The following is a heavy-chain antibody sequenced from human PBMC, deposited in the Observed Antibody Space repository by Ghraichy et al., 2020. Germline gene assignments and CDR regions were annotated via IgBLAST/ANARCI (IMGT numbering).Heavy chain of an antibody. CDR1: GFTFSSYG. V-gene: IGHV3-30*18. CDR3: AKSSRWTYDFWTGYCDY. CDR2: ISFDGINK. J-gene: IGHJ4*02. Sequence: GGSLRLSCAASGFTFSSYGIHWVRQAPGKGLEWVAVISFDGINKYYADSVKGRFTISRDNSKNTLYLQINSLRPEDTAVYYCAKSSRWTYDFWTGYCDYWGQGTLVTVSS. D-gene: IGHD3-3*01.